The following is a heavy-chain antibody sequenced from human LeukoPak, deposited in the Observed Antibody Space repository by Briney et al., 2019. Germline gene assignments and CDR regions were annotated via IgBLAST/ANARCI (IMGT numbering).Heavy chain of an antibody. Sequence: SETLSLTCAVYGGSFSGYYWSWIRQPPGKGLEWIGEINHSGSTNYNPSLKSRVTISVDTSKNQFSLKLSSVTAADTAVYYCARSPFDPWGQGTLVTVSS. J-gene: IGHJ5*02. V-gene: IGHV4-34*01. CDR2: INHSGST. CDR3: ARSPFDP. CDR1: GGSFSGYY.